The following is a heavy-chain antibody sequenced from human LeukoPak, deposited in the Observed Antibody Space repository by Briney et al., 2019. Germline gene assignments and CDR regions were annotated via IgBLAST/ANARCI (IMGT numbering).Heavy chain of an antibody. D-gene: IGHD3-22*01. CDR3: ARDTYYYDSSGYPAGGMDV. CDR2: ISSSSYI. Sequence: PGGSLRLSCAGSGFTFSSYSMNWVRQAPGKGLEWVSSISSSSYIYYADSVNGLFTISRDNAKNSLYLQMNSLRAEDTAVYYCARDTYYYDSSGYPAGGMDVWGQGTTVTVSS. CDR1: GFTFSSYS. J-gene: IGHJ6*02. V-gene: IGHV3-21*01.